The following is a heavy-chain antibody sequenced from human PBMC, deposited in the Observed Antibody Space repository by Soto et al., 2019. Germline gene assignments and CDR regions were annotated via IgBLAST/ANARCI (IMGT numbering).Heavy chain of an antibody. CDR1: GLTFSRYA. CDR2: MSGGGETT. Sequence: GSLRLSCAASGLTFSRYAMTWVRQAPGKGLEWVSAMSGGGETTYYADSVKGRFTISRDNSRNTLYLQMNSLSAEDTAAYYCEKLHTYYYDSRGFSGCDCWGRGPLVTVSS. CDR3: EKLHTYYYDSRGFSGCDC. V-gene: IGHV3-23*01. J-gene: IGHJ4*02. D-gene: IGHD3-22*01.